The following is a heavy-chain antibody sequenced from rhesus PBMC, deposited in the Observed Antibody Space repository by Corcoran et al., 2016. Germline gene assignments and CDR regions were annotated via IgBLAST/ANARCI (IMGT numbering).Heavy chain of an antibody. CDR1: GGSISSSY. J-gene: IGHJ4*01. CDR3: ARDRSQFDY. CDR2: IYGSGSST. Sequence: QLQLQESGPGLVKPSETLSVTCAVSGGSISSSYWSWIRQAPGKGLEWIGFIYGSGSSTNYNPSLKSRVTLSVDTSKNQLSLKLSSVTAADTAVYYCARDRSQFDYWGQGVLVTVSS. V-gene: IGHV4-169*02.